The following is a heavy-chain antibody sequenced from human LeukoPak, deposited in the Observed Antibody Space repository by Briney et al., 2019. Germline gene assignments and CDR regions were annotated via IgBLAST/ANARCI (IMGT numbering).Heavy chain of an antibody. J-gene: IGHJ4*02. V-gene: IGHV4-59*01. D-gene: IGHD3-22*01. Sequence: LGTPSPTCTVSGVSLSSYYWTWIRQPPREGLGWIGNIDYSGNTKYNPSLKSRVTISVDTSKNQFSLKLSSVTAADTAVYYCARWYYDSSGYRYFDYWGQGTLVTVSS. CDR3: ARWYYDSSGYRYFDY. CDR2: IDYSGNT. CDR1: GVSLSSYY.